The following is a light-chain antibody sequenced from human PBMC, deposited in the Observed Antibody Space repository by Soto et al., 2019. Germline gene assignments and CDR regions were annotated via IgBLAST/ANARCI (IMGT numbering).Light chain of an antibody. CDR1: SSDVGGYNY. Sequence: QSVLTQPASVSGSPGQSLTISCTGTSSDVGGYNYVSWYQHHPGKAPKLMIYDVNNRPSGVSNRFFGSKSGNTASLTISGLHAEDEADYYCSSYSSSSLYVFGTATKLTVL. V-gene: IGLV2-14*03. J-gene: IGLJ1*01. CDR3: SSYSSSSLYV. CDR2: DVN.